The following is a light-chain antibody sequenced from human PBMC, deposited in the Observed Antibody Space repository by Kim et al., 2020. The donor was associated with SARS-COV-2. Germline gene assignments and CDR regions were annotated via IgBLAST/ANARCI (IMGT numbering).Light chain of an antibody. CDR2: LNSDGSH. CDR3: QTWGTGIRV. Sequence: SVKLTCTLSSGHSSYASAWHQQQPEKGPRYLMKLNSDGSHSKGDGIPDRFSGSSSGAERYLTISSLQSEDEADYYCQTWGTGIRVFGGGTQLTVL. J-gene: IGLJ3*02. V-gene: IGLV4-69*01. CDR1: SGHSSYA.